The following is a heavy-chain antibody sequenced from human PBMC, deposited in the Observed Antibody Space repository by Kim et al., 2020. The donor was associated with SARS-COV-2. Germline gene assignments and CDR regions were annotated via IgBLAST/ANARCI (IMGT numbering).Heavy chain of an antibody. CDR1: GFTFSSYA. V-gene: IGHV3-30-3*01. CDR2: ISYDGSNK. D-gene: IGHD2-2*01. Sequence: GGSLRLSCAASGFTFSSYAMHWVRQAPGKGLEWVAVISYDGSNKYYADSVKGRFTISRDNSKNTLYLQMNSLRAEDTAVYYCARDGFWYCSSTSCPNGAFDIWGQGTMVTVSS. CDR3: ARDGFWYCSSTSCPNGAFDI. J-gene: IGHJ3*02.